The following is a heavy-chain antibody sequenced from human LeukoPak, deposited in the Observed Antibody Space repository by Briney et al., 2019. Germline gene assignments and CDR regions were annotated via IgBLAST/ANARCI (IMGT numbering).Heavy chain of an antibody. CDR3: AKDGDTMSGTYYYDMDV. V-gene: IGHV3-30*02. CDR2: IRYDGSNK. J-gene: IGHJ6*03. CDR1: RFTFSSYG. Sequence: PGGSLRLSCAASRFTFSSYGMHWVRQAPGKGLEWVAFIRYDGSNKYYADSVKGRFTISRDNSKNTLYLQMNSLRGEDTAVYYCAKDGDTMSGTYYYDMDVWGKGTTVTIS. D-gene: IGHD1-26*01.